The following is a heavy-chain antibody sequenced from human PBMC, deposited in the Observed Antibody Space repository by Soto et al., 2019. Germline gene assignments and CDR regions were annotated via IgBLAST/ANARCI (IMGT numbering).Heavy chain of an antibody. J-gene: IGHJ6*02. D-gene: IGHD6-13*01. CDR1: GGSFTVDY. Sequence: KLSATLSLTCSVYGGSFTVDYWTWIRQPPGKGLEWIGEITHTGSFDSNPSLDSRATISVDTSKNQFSLKLSSVTAADTAVYSCARGLVVSSSCTPRQVREYYFYYGMDVRAQGTTVTVTS. CDR2: ITHTGSF. CDR3: ARGLVVSSSCTPRQVREYYFYYGMDV. V-gene: IGHV4-34*01.